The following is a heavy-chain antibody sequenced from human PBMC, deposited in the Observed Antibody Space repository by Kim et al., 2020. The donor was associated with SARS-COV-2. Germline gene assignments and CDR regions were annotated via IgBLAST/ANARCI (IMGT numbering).Heavy chain of an antibody. CDR1: GFTFNDYG. CDR2: IWNDGGEK. J-gene: IGHJ4*02. CDR3: ARDLYKRNRDY. D-gene: IGHD1-20*01. V-gene: IGHV3-33*01. Sequence: GGSLRLSCAASGFTFNDYGMHWVRQAPGEGLEWVAVIWNDGGEKHYADSVEGRFTISRDNSRNTLYLQMNDLRAEDTALYYCARDLYKRNRDYWGQGTLVSVSS.